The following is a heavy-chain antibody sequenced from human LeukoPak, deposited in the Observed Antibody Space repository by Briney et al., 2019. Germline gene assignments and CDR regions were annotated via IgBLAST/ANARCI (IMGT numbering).Heavy chain of an antibody. V-gene: IGHV1-69*13. J-gene: IGHJ4*02. Sequence: ASVKVSCKASGGTFSSYAIGWVRQAPGQGLEWMGGIIPIFGTANYAQKFQGRVTITADESTSTAYMELSSLRSEDTAVYYCARDSAKDIVVVPAAPLDYWGQGTLVTVSS. CDR3: ARDSAKDIVVVPAAPLDY. D-gene: IGHD2-2*01. CDR1: GGTFSSYA. CDR2: IIPIFGTA.